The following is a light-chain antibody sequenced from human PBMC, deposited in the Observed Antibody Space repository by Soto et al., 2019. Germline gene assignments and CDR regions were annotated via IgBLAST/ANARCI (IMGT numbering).Light chain of an antibody. CDR1: SSDLGAYDY. Sequence: QSALTQPASVSGSPGQSITISCAGTSSDLGAYDYVSWYQQHPGQAPRLLIFEVNNRPSGVSLRFSGSKVGYTASLTISGLQAEDEADYFCSSYSKSGTSVQFGGGTKLTVL. CDR2: EVN. CDR3: SSYSKSGTSVQ. J-gene: IGLJ3*02. V-gene: IGLV2-14*01.